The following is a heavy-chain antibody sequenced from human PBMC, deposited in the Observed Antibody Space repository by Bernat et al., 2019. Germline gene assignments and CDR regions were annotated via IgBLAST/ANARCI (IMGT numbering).Heavy chain of an antibody. CDR2: ISGDGGST. Sequence: EVQLVESGGGVVQPGGSLRLSCAASGFTFDDYAMHWVRQAPGKGLEWVSLISGDGGSTYYADSVKGRFTISRDNSKNSLYLQMNSLRTEDTALYYFAKANFWSMEVDYYYYMDVWGKGTTVTVSS. D-gene: IGHD3-3*01. J-gene: IGHJ6*03. CDR3: AKANFWSMEVDYYYYMDV. V-gene: IGHV3-43*02. CDR1: GFTFDDYA.